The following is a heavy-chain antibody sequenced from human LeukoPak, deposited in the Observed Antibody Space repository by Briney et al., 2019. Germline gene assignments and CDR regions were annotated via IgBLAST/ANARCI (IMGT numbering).Heavy chain of an antibody. Sequence: PGGSLRLSCAASGFTFSDHYIDWVRQAPGKGLQWVGRSRNKANSYTTEYAASEKGRFIISRDDSESSLYLQMNSLRAEDTAVYYCARSPYGDYGGYYYYGMDVWGQGTTVTVSS. D-gene: IGHD4-17*01. CDR1: GFTFSDHY. CDR3: ARSPYGDYGGYYYYGMDV. J-gene: IGHJ6*02. CDR2: SRNKANSYTT. V-gene: IGHV3-72*01.